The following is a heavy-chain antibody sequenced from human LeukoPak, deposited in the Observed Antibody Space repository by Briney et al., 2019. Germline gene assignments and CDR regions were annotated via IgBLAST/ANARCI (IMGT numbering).Heavy chain of an antibody. CDR2: ISGSGGST. CDR3: ARAIWSYLDAFDI. D-gene: IGHD4/OR15-4a*01. V-gene: IGHV3-23*01. J-gene: IGHJ3*02. CDR1: GFTFSSNG. Sequence: AGGSLRLSCAASGFTFSSNGMSWVRQAPGKGLEWGSAISGSGGSTYYADSVKGRFTIPRDNAKNSLYLQMNSLRAEDTAVYYCARAIWSYLDAFDIRGQGTMVTVSS.